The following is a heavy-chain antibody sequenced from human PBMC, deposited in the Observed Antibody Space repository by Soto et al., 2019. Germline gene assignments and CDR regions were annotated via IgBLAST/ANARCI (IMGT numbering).Heavy chain of an antibody. CDR3: ASPPMSIAAPSSYYYYYGMDV. CDR2: ISYDGSNK. D-gene: IGHD6-6*01. CDR1: GFTFSSYA. V-gene: IGHV3-30-3*01. Sequence: GGSLRLSCAASGFTFSSYAMHWVRQAPGKGLEWVAVISYDGSNKYYADSVKGRFTISRDNSKNTLYLQMNSLRAEDTAVYYCASPPMSIAAPSSYYYYYGMDVWGQGTTVTVSS. J-gene: IGHJ6*02.